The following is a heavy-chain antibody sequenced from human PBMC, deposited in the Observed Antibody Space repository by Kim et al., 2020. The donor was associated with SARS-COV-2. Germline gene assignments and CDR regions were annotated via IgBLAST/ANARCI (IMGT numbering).Heavy chain of an antibody. D-gene: IGHD6-13*01. CDR3: ARERYSTLDY. V-gene: IGHV3-30*01. CDR2: NK. J-gene: IGHJ4*02. Sequence: NKYYADSVKGRFTISRDNSKNTLYLQMNSLRAEDTAVYYCARERYSTLDYWGQGTLVTVSS.